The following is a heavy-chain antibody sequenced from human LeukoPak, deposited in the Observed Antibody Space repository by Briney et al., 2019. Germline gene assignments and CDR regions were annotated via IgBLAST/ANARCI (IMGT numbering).Heavy chain of an antibody. Sequence: KPSETLSLTCTVSGGSVSSYYWSWIRQPPGKGLEWIGYIYYSGSTNYNPSLKSRVTISVDTSENQFSLKLSSVTAADTAVYYCARGDTAMVRWGQGTLVTVSS. D-gene: IGHD5-18*01. V-gene: IGHV4-59*02. CDR1: GGSVSSYY. CDR3: ARGDTAMVR. J-gene: IGHJ4*02. CDR2: IYYSGST.